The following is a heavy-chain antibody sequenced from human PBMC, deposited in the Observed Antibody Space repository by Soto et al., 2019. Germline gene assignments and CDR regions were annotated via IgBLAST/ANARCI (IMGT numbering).Heavy chain of an antibody. D-gene: IGHD3-16*01. J-gene: IGHJ4*02. Sequence: PSETLSLTCAVSGDSISSGYYWAWIRQPPGKGLEWIGSIYHSGTTYYNPSLKSRITISVDTSKNQVSLKLTSVTTADTAVFFCAREGGVSRDGLCYFGYWGQGIVVTVSS. CDR1: GDSISSGYY. CDR3: AREGGVSRDGLCYFGY. V-gene: IGHV4-38-2*02. CDR2: IYHSGTT.